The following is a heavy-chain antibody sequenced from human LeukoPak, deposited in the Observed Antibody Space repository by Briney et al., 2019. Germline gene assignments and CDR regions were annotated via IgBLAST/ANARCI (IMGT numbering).Heavy chain of an antibody. Sequence: PSETLSLTCTVSGGSISSSSYYWGWIRQPPGKGLEWIGSIYYSGSTYYNPSLKSRVTISVDTSKNQFSLKLSSVTAADTAVYYCAGQLGSSWYRNQQNWFDPWGQGTLVTVSS. J-gene: IGHJ5*02. D-gene: IGHD6-13*01. CDR3: AGQLGSSWYRNQQNWFDP. V-gene: IGHV4-39*01. CDR2: IYYSGST. CDR1: GGSISSSSYY.